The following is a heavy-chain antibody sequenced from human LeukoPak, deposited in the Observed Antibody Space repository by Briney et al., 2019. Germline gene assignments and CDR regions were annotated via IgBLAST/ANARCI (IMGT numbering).Heavy chain of an antibody. CDR2: SRDKANSYST. D-gene: IGHD5-18*01. V-gene: IGHV3-72*01. Sequence: PGGSLRLSCAASEFTFSDHYMDWVRQAPGKGLEWGGRSRDKANSYSTEYAASVEGRFTVSRDDSKNLFYLQMNSLRTEDTAVYYCVNRGYPAAFDIWGQGTVVTVSS. CDR1: EFTFSDHY. J-gene: IGHJ3*02. CDR3: VNRGYPAAFDI.